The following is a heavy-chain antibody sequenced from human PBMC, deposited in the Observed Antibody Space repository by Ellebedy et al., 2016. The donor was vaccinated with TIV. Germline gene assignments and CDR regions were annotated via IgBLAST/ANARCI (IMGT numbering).Heavy chain of an antibody. D-gene: IGHD3-3*02. J-gene: IGHJ6*02. CDR2: INHSGST. CDR1: GGSISSYY. CDR3: ARHLASYYYYYYGMDV. Sequence: SETLSLXXTVSGGSISSYYWSWIRQPPGKGLEWIGEINHSGSTNYNPSLKSRVTISVDTSKNQFSLKLSSVTAADTAVYYCARHLASYYYYYYGMDVWGQGTTVTVSS. V-gene: IGHV4-34*01.